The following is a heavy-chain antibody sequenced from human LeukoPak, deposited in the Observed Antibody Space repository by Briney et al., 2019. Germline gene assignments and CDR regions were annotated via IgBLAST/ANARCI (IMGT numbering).Heavy chain of an antibody. D-gene: IGHD3-3*01. V-gene: IGHV3-74*01. J-gene: IGHJ4*02. CDR2: IKGDGSTT. CDR3: AGDQNFCLPE. CDR1: GFTFSNYW. Sequence: PGGSLRLSCAASGFTFSNYWMHWVRHVPGKGLVWVSRIKGDGSTTVYADFVKGRFTISRDNAKNTLYLQMNSLRAEDTAVYYCAGDQNFCLPEWGQGTLVTVSS.